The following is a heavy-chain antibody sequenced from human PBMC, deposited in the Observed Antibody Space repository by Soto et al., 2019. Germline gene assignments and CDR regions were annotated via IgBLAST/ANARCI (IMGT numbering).Heavy chain of an antibody. CDR2: IYHSGST. CDR1: GGSISSGGYS. V-gene: IGHV4-30-2*01. Sequence: QLQLQESGSGLVKPSQTLSLTCAVSGGSISSGGYSWSWIRQPPGKGLEWIGYIYHSGSTYYNPSPQSRVTISVDRSKNQFSLKLSSVTAADKAVYYCASGQQLVRNYWGQGTLVTVSS. D-gene: IGHD6-13*01. CDR3: ASGQQLVRNY. J-gene: IGHJ4*02.